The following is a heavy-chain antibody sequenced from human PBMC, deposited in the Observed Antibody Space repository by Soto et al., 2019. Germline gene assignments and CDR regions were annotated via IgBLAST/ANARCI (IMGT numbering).Heavy chain of an antibody. V-gene: IGHV1-24*01. Sequence: GASVKISCKVSGYTLTELSMHGVRQAPGKGLEWMGRINPKGGDTSYAQKFQGRVTMTRDTSTSTVYMELSSLRSEDTAVYYCARDFYSGSYSGFFTWGQGTLVTVSS. CDR3: ARDFYSGSYSGFFT. J-gene: IGHJ5*02. D-gene: IGHD1-26*01. CDR1: GYTLTELS. CDR2: INPKGGDT.